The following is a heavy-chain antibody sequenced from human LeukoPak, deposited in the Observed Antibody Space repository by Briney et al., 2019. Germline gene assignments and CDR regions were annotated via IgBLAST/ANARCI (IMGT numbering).Heavy chain of an antibody. V-gene: IGHV1-3*01. CDR1: GYTFAKHA. J-gene: IGHJ1*01. CDR3: ARDLDYYDSSGPRGEYFQH. CDR2: INAGNGDT. Sequence: ASVKVSCKASGYTFAKHAIHWVRQAPGQRLEWMGWINAGNGDTRYSQKFQGGVTITRDTSARTAYMELSSLRSEDTAVYYCARDLDYYDSSGPRGEYFQHWGQGTLVTVSS. D-gene: IGHD3-22*01.